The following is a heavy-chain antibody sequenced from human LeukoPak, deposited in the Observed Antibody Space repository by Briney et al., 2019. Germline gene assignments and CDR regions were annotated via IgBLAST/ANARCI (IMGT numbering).Heavy chain of an antibody. CDR2: IKKDGSVR. CDR3: TWSGEAD. Sequence: GGSLRLSCAASGFTFVSYWMSWVRRAPGKGLEWVADIKKDGSVRYYVDSVKGRFTISRDNAKNSLFLQMNSLRAEDTGVYYCTWSGEADWGQGTLVTVSS. V-gene: IGHV3-7*01. CDR1: GFTFVSYW. D-gene: IGHD3-3*01. J-gene: IGHJ4*02.